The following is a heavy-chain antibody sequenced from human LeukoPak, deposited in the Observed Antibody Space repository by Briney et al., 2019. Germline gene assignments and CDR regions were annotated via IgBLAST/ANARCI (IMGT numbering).Heavy chain of an antibody. CDR3: ARVRGVISMVDY. CDR2: IYYSGST. D-gene: IGHD3-10*01. J-gene: IGHJ4*02. Sequence: PSETLSLTCTVSGGSISSYYWSWIRQPPGKGLEWIGYIYYSGSTNYNPSLKSRVTISVDTSKNQFSLKLSSVTAADTAVYYCARVRGVISMVDYWGQGTLVAVSS. V-gene: IGHV4-59*01. CDR1: GGSISSYY.